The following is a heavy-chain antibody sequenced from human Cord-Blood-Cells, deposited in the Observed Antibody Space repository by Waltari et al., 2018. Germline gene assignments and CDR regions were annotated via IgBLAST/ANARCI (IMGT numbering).Heavy chain of an antibody. CDR2: ISSSSSYI. V-gene: IGHV3-21*01. D-gene: IGHD1-26*01. CDR3: ARVGATSEYFQH. CDR1: GFTFSSSS. Sequence: EVQLVESGGGLVKPGGSLRLSCAASGFTFSSSSMTWVRQAPGKGLEWVSSISSSSSYIYYADSVKGRFTISRDNAKNSLYLQMNSLRAEDTAVYYCARVGATSEYFQHWGQGTLVTVSS. J-gene: IGHJ1*01.